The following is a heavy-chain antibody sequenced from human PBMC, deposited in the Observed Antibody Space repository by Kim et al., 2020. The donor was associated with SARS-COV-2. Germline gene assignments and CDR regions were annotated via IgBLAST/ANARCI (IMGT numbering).Heavy chain of an antibody. Sequence: NPTLKSRVTISVDTSKNQCSLKLSSVTAADTAVYYCARGVTMVRGVTLWGQGTLVTVSS. D-gene: IGHD3-10*01. J-gene: IGHJ4*02. V-gene: IGHV4-34*01. CDR3: ARGVTMVRGVTL.